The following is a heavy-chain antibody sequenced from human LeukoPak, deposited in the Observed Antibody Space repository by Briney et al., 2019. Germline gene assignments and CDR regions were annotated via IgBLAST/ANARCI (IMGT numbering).Heavy chain of an antibody. CDR1: AGSISSHY. CDR3: ARFGRLSGYYDAFDI. J-gene: IGHJ3*02. CDR2: VSYTGSI. V-gene: IGHV4-59*11. Sequence: PETLSLTCSVSAGSISSHYWSWIRQSPVKGLEWIGYVSYTGSITYNPSLKSRVTISLETSKKQFSLMLTSVTAADTAVYFCARFGRLSGYYDAFDIWGPGTVVTVSS. D-gene: IGHD3-3*01.